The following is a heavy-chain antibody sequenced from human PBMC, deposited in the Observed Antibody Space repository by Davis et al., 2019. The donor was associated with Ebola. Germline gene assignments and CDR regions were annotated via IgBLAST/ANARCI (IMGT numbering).Heavy chain of an antibody. D-gene: IGHD3-3*01. V-gene: IGHV3-30-3*01. J-gene: IGHJ6*02. CDR3: ARDRLVDTIFGVAGYGMDV. CDR1: GFTVSSNY. CDR2: ISYDGSNK. Sequence: GESLKISCAASGFTVSSNYMSWVRQAPGKGLEWVAVISYDGSNKYYADSVKGRFTISRDNSKNTLYLQMNSLRAEDTAVYYGARDRLVDTIFGVAGYGMDVWGQGTTVTVSS.